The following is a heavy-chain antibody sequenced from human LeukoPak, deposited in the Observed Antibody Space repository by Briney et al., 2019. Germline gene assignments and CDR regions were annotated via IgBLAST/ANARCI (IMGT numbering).Heavy chain of an antibody. D-gene: IGHD3-10*01. Sequence: SETLSLTCTVSGGSISSSSYYWGWIRQPPGKGLEWIGSIYYSGSTYYNPSLKSRVTISVDTSKNQFSLKLSSVTAADTAVYYCAGTMVRGVTNAFDIWGQGTMVTVSS. V-gene: IGHV4-39*07. CDR3: AGTMVRGVTNAFDI. CDR1: GGSISSSSYY. J-gene: IGHJ3*02. CDR2: IYYSGST.